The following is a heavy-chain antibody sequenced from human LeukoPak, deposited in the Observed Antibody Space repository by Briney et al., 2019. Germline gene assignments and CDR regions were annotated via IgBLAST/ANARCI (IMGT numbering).Heavy chain of an antibody. J-gene: IGHJ5*02. D-gene: IGHD6-19*01. CDR3: AKDRSSSGFRWFDP. V-gene: IGHV3-23*01. CDR1: GFTFSSNA. CDR2: ISGSGGST. Sequence: PGGSPRLSCAASGFTFSSNAMSWVRQAPGKGLEWVSGISGSGGSTNYADSVKGRFNISRDNSKNTVYLQMNSLRAEDTAVYYCAKDRSSSGFRWFDPWGQGTLVTVSS.